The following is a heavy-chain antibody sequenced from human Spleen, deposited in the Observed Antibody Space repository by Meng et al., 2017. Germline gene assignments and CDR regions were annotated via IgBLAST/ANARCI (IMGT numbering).Heavy chain of an antibody. CDR1: GFTFSSYV. Sequence: GGSLRLSCAASGFTFSSYVIHWVRQAPGKGLEYVTGISSNGGSTYYANSVKGRFSISRDNSKNTVHLQMGSLRAEDMAVYYCARDGSGSALDYWGQGTLVTVSS. CDR3: ARDGSGSALDY. CDR2: ISSNGGST. J-gene: IGHJ4*02. V-gene: IGHV3-64*01. D-gene: IGHD1-26*01.